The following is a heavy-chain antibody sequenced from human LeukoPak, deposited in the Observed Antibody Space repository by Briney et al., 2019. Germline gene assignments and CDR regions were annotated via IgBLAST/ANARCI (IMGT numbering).Heavy chain of an antibody. V-gene: IGHV3-9*01. CDR1: GFTFDDYA. D-gene: IGHD3-22*01. J-gene: IGHJ4*02. CDR3: AKAGYYDSSTDFDY. CDR2: ISWNSGSI. Sequence: GGSLRLPCAASGFTFDDYAMHWVRQAPGKGLEWVSGISWNSGSIGYADSVKGRFTISRDNAKNSLYLQMNSLRAEDTALYYCAKAGYYDSSTDFDYWGQGTLVTVSS.